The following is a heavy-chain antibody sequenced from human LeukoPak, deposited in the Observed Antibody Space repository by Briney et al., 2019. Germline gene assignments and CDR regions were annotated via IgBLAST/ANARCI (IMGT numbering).Heavy chain of an antibody. CDR3: ARVPGAMDV. CDR1: GGTFSSYA. J-gene: IGHJ6*02. Sequence: SVKVSCKASGGTFSSYAISWVRQAPGQGLEWMGGIIPIFGTANYAQKFQGRVTMTRDTSISTAYMELSRLRSDDTAVYYCARVPGAMDVWGQGTTVTVSS. V-gene: IGHV1-69*05. CDR2: IIPIFGTA.